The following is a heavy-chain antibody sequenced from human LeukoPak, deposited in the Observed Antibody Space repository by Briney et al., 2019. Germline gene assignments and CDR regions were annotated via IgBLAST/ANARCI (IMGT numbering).Heavy chain of an antibody. CDR2: IYYSGST. CDR1: GGSINSGGYY. Sequence: PSETLSLTCTVSGGSINSGGYYWSWIRQHPGKGLEWIGYIYYSGSTYYNPSPKSRVTISVDTSKNQFSLKLSSVTAADTAVYYCARVSGWSKFDSWGQGTLVTVSS. J-gene: IGHJ4*02. CDR3: ARVSGWSKFDS. V-gene: IGHV4-31*03. D-gene: IGHD3-3*01.